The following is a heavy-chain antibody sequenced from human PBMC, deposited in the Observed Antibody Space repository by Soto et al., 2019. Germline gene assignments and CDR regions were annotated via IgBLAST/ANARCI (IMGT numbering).Heavy chain of an antibody. CDR3: AKSGGSYHYYYGMDV. V-gene: IGHV3-23*01. D-gene: IGHD3-16*01. CDR1: VFTFISYA. Sequence: PGWSLRLSCASSVFTFISYAMSWVRQAPGKGLEWVSAISGSGGSTYYADSVKGRFTISRDNSKNTLYLQMNSLRAEDTAVYYCAKSGGSYHYYYGMDVWGQGTTVTVSS. J-gene: IGHJ6*02. CDR2: ISGSGGST.